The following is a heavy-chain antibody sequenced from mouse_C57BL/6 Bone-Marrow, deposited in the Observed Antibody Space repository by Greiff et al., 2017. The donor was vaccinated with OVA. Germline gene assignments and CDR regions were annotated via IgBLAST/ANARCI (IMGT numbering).Heavy chain of an antibody. CDR1: GFSFTSYG. CDR2: IWSGGST. Sequence: VQVVESGPGLVQPSQSLSITCTVSGFSFTSYGVHWVRQSPGKGLGWLGVIWSGGSTDYNAAFISRLSISKDNSKSQVFFKMNSLQADDTAIYYGARYDYPYYYYMDYWGKGTSVTVYS. CDR3: ARYDYPYYYYMDY. V-gene: IGHV2-2*01. J-gene: IGHJ4*01. D-gene: IGHD2-4*01.